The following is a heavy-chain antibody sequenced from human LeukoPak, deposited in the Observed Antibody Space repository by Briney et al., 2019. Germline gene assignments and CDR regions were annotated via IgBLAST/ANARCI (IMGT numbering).Heavy chain of an antibody. Sequence: VASVKVSCKASGYTFTGYYMHWVRQAPGQGLEWMGCINPNSGGTNYAQKFQGRVTMTRDTSISTAYMELSRLRSDDTAVYYCARDLQSSSGYYYVVGYWGQGTLVTVSS. CDR3: ARDLQSSSGYYYVVGY. J-gene: IGHJ4*02. CDR1: GYTFTGYY. V-gene: IGHV1-2*02. CDR2: INPNSGGT. D-gene: IGHD3-22*01.